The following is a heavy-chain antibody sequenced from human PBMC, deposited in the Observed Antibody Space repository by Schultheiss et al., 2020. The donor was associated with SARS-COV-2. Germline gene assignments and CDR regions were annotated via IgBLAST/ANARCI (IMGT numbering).Heavy chain of an antibody. Sequence: GESLKISCAASGFTFSSYAMHWVRQAPGKGLEWVAVISYDGSNKYYADSVKGRFTISRDNSKNTLYLQMNSLRAEDTAVYYCAKRAPSIAAPTDYWGQGTLVTVSS. CDR2: ISYDGSNK. CDR3: AKRAPSIAAPTDY. J-gene: IGHJ4*02. V-gene: IGHV3-30*04. D-gene: IGHD6-6*01. CDR1: GFTFSSYA.